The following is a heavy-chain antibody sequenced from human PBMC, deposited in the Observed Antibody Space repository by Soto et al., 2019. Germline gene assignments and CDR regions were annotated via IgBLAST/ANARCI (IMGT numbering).Heavy chain of an antibody. CDR1: GFMFSSYG. CDR2: VTYDGRNA. D-gene: IGHD3-3*01. J-gene: IGHJ4*02. Sequence: QVQLVESGGGVVQPGTSLRLSCAASGFMFSSYGMFWVRQAPGKGLEWVAVVTYDGRNAYYGESVKGRFTISRDNSNNRLYLQMNSLRVEDTAVYYCGKGKGVTRSGVVYFDYWGLGTALTVSS. CDR3: GKGKGVTRSGVVYFDY. V-gene: IGHV3-30*18.